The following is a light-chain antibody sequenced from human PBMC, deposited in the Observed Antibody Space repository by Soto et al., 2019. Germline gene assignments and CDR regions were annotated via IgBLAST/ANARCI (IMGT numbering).Light chain of an antibody. V-gene: IGLV2-14*01. CDR2: EVS. Sequence: QSVLTQPASVSGSPGQSITISCTGTSSDVGAYNYVSWYQQHPGKAPKLMIYEVSNRPSGVSDRFSASKSGNTASLTISGLQAEDEADHYCSSYTRDSTVVFGGGTKVTVL. CDR1: SSDVGAYNY. CDR3: SSYTRDSTVV. J-gene: IGLJ2*01.